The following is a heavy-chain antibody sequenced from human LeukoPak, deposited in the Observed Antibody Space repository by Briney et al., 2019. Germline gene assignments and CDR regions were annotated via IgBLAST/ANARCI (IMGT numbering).Heavy chain of an antibody. CDR3: VRGTGY. Sequence: GGSLRLSYSVSGFTFSTYVMHWVRQAPGKGLEYVSAISSNGDNTYYADSVKGRFTISRDDSKNTLYLQMSSLRADDTAVYYCVRGTGYWGQGTLVTVSS. CDR1: GFTFSTYV. CDR2: ISSNGDNT. V-gene: IGHV3-64D*06. J-gene: IGHJ4*02.